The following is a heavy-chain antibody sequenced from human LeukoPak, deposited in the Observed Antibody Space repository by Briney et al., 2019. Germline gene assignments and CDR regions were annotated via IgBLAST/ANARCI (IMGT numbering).Heavy chain of an antibody. CDR3: ARLYTSHRPDYFDY. D-gene: IGHD2-2*02. J-gene: IGHJ4*02. Sequence: SETLSLTCTVSGGSISSSSYYWAWIRQPPGKGLEWIGSIYYSGSTYYNPSLKSRVTISVDTSKNQFSLKLSSVTAADTAVYYCARLYTSHRPDYFDYWGQGTLVTVSS. CDR2: IYYSGST. V-gene: IGHV4-39*01. CDR1: GGSISSSSYY.